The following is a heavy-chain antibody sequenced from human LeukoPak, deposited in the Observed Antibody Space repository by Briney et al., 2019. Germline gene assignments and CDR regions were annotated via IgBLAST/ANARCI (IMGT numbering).Heavy chain of an antibody. CDR1: GFTFSSYS. CDR3: AREVFDYYYYMDV. J-gene: IGHJ6*03. CDR2: ISSSSSTI. D-gene: IGHD3-3*01. Sequence: PRGSLRLSCAASGFTFSSYSMNWVRQAPGKGLEWVSYISSSSSTIYYADSVKGRFTISRDNAKNSLYLQMNSLRAEDTAVYYCAREVFDYYYYMDVWGKGTTVTVSS. V-gene: IGHV3-48*01.